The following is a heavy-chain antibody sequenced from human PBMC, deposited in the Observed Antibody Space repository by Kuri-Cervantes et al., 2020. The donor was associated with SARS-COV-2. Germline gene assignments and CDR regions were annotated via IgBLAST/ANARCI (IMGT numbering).Heavy chain of an antibody. V-gene: IGHV4-31*03. CDR3: ARQMMSSITIFGVVITRNWFDP. D-gene: IGHD3-3*01. Sequence: LRLSCTVSGGSMNSSGYYWSWIRQHPVKGLEWIGYIYYNGDTFYNPSLKSRVTMSIDTSKNQFSLKLDSVTAADTAVYYCARQMMSSITIFGVVITRNWFDPWGQGTLVTVSS. CDR2: IYYNGDT. CDR1: GGSMNSSGYY. J-gene: IGHJ5*02.